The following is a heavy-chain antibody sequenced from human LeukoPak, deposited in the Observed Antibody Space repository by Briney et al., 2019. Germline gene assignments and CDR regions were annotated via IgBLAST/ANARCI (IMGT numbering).Heavy chain of an antibody. CDR2: IIPITGRT. CDR1: GDTFSNYD. Sequence: SVKVSCKASGDTFSNYDISWMRQAPGQGLEWMGRIIPITGRTKYAQKFQGRVTITADKSTSTAYMQLSSLTSEDTAVYYCTRGDRTVFGVVIIEGFDPWGQGTLVTVSS. V-gene: IGHV1-69*04. D-gene: IGHD3-3*01. CDR3: TRGDRTVFGVVIIEGFDP. J-gene: IGHJ5*02.